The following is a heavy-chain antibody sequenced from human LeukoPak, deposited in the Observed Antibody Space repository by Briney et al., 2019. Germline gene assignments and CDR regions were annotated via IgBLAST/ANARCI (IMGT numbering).Heavy chain of an antibody. CDR1: GYTFTSHS. CDR2: ISAYNGNT. V-gene: IGHV1-18*01. Sequence: ASVKVSCKASGYTFTSHSISWVRQAPGQGLEWMGWISAYNGNTNYAQRLQGRVTMTTDTSTSTAYMELRSLRSDDTAVYYCARDIAVAGKLNWFDPWGQGTLVTVSS. J-gene: IGHJ5*02. CDR3: ARDIAVAGKLNWFDP. D-gene: IGHD6-19*01.